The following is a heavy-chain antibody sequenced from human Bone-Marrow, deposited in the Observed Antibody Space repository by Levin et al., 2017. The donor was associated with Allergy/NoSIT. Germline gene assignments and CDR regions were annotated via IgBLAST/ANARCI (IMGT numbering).Heavy chain of an antibody. Sequence: ETLSLTCAASGFTVSSSYMTWVRQVPGKGLEWLSVIYGGGTTYYADSVEGRFTISIENAKNTLYLQMNSLRVEDTAVYYCARAHGFGEFQSWFDSWGQGTLVTVSS. CDR3: ARAHGFGEFQSWFDS. V-gene: IGHV3-53*01. CDR2: IYGGGTT. CDR1: GFTVSSSY. J-gene: IGHJ5*01. D-gene: IGHD3-10*01.